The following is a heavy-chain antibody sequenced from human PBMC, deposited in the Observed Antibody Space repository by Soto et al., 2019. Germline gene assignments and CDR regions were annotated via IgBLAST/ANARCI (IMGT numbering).Heavy chain of an antibody. CDR1: GYTFTRYD. D-gene: IGHD2-21*02. CDR2: TNPKSDFT. V-gene: IGHV1-8*01. CDR3: ARTDSDLDY. Sequence: QVQLVQSGAEVKKPGASVKVSCKASGYTFTRYDINWVRQAPGQGLEWMGWTNPKSDFTGSAQKCQGRINMTRDSSISTAYMELNSLRSEDTAVYYCARTDSDLDYWGQGTLVTVSS. J-gene: IGHJ4*02.